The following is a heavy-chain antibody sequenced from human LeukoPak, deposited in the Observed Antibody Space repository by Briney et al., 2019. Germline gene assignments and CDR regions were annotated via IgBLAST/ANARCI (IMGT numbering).Heavy chain of an antibody. Sequence: GASVKVSCKASGYTFTSYYMHWVRQAPGQGLEWMGIINPSGGSTSYAQKFQGRVTMTRDTSTSTVYMGLRSLRSDDTAVYYCARRVLGAYYYDSSGYYGHFDYWGQGTLVTVSS. J-gene: IGHJ4*02. D-gene: IGHD3-22*01. CDR3: ARRVLGAYYYDSSGYYGHFDY. CDR2: INPSGGST. CDR1: GYTFTSYY. V-gene: IGHV1-46*01.